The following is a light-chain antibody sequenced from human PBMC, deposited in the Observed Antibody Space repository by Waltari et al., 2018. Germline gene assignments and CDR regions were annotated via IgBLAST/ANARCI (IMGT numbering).Light chain of an antibody. Sequence: ETVLTLSPGTLSLSAGERATLSCRASQSVRRTLAWYQQKPGQAPRLLIYDASSRATGIPDRFSGSGSGTDFSLTISRLEPEDFAVYYCQKYGTLPATFGQGTKVEIK. CDR1: QSVRRT. CDR3: QKYGTLPAT. J-gene: IGKJ1*01. V-gene: IGKV3-20*01. CDR2: DAS.